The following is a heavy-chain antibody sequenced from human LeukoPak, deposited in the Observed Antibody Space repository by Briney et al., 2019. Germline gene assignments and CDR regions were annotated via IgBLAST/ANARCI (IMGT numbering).Heavy chain of an antibody. CDR2: ISYDGSNK. D-gene: IGHD3-3*01. CDR3: ARKGGITIFGVADYYYMDV. CDR1: GFTFSSYA. Sequence: GGSLRLSCAASGFTFSSYAMHWVRQAPGKGLEWVAIISYDGSNKYFADSVKGRFTISRDNSKNTLYLQMNSLRAEDTAVYYCARKGGITIFGVADYYYMDVWGKGTTVTVS. J-gene: IGHJ6*03. V-gene: IGHV3-30*01.